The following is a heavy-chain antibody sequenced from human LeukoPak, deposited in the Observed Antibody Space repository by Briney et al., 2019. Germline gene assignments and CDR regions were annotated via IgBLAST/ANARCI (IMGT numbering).Heavy chain of an antibody. CDR2: ISYSGGNK. Sequence: GRSLRLSCAASGFIFSTYDMHWVRQAPGEGLEWVAVISYSGGNKYYAESVKGRFTISRDNSKNTLYLQMNSLIPEDTAVYYCVRPTAAAATADLDSWGQGTLVTVSS. J-gene: IGHJ4*02. CDR3: VRPTAAAATADLDS. CDR1: GFIFSTYD. V-gene: IGHV3-30*03. D-gene: IGHD6-13*01.